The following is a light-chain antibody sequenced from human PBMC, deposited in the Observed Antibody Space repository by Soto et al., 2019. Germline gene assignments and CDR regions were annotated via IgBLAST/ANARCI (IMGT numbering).Light chain of an antibody. CDR1: QSVSQH. Sequence: EIVVTPSPTTLSVSPGEKANLPRRASQSVSQHLAWYQQKPGQAPRLLIYGASTRATGIPARFSGSGSGTEFTLTISSLQSEDFAVYYCQQYNNWPLTFGGGTKVEIK. CDR2: GAS. CDR3: QQYNNWPLT. V-gene: IGKV3-15*01. J-gene: IGKJ4*01.